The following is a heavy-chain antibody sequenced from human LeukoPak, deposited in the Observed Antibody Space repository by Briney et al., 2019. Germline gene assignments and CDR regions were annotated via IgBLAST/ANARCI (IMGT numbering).Heavy chain of an antibody. D-gene: IGHD6-13*01. V-gene: IGHV4-34*01. Sequence: SETLSLTCAVYGGSFSGYYWSWIRQPPGKGLEWIGEINHSGSTNYNPSLKSRVTISVDTSKNQFSLKLSSVTAADTAVYYCARGRGRVAAAGTSFDYWGQGTLVTVFS. CDR2: INHSGST. CDR1: GGSFSGYY. J-gene: IGHJ4*02. CDR3: ARGRGRVAAAGTSFDY.